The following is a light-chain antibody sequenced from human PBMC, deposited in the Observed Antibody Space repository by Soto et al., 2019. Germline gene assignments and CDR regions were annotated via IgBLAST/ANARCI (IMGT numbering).Light chain of an antibody. Sequence: QSVLTQPPSVSAAPGQKVTISCSGTSSNIESHSVSWYQRLPGTAPKLLIYEDSVRPSGIPDRFSGSKSGTSATLGITGLQPWDEADYYCGAWDTSLSAGVFGGGTQLTVL. CDR3: GAWDTSLSAGV. J-gene: IGLJ7*01. V-gene: IGLV1-51*02. CDR1: SSNIESHS. CDR2: EDS.